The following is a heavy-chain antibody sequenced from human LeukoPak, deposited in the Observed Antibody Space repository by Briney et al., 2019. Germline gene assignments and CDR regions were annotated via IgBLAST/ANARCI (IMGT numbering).Heavy chain of an antibody. CDR3: AKGDRNGWYFDY. CDR2: IGTAGDT. V-gene: IGHV3-13*01. Sequence: GGSLRLSCAASGFTFSSYDMHWVRQATGKGLEWVSAIGTAGDTYYPGSVKGRFTISRDNAKNSLFLQMNSLRAEDTALYHCAKGDRNGWYFDYWGLGTLVTVSS. D-gene: IGHD6-19*01. J-gene: IGHJ4*02. CDR1: GFTFSSYD.